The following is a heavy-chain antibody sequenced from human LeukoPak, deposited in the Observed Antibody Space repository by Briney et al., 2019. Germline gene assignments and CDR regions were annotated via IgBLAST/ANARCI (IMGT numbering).Heavy chain of an antibody. CDR3: ARDFSTGGHSYNWFDP. CDR1: DGSTSNVNFY. D-gene: IGHD2-8*02. V-gene: IGHV4-39*02. CDR2: IYDVGNT. Sequence: SQTLSLTCTVSDGSTSNVNFYCGWIRQPPGKGLEWIGSIYDVGNTYHTPSLNSRVAISVDTSKNMYSLRLNSVTAADTALYYCARDFSTGGHSYNWFDPWGQGTLVTVSS. J-gene: IGHJ5*02.